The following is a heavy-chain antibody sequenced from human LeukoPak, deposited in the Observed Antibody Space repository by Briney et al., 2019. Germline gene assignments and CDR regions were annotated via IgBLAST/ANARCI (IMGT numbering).Heavy chain of an antibody. D-gene: IGHD6-13*01. V-gene: IGHV4-34*01. CDR1: GGSFSGYY. CDR2: INHSGST. CDR3: ARLTAGSIAAAGANPDNWFDR. Sequence: SETLSLTCAVYGGSFSGYYWSWIRQPPGKGLEWIGEINHSGSTNYNPSLKSRVTISVDTSKNQFSLKLSSVTAADTAVYYCARLTAGSIAAAGANPDNWFDRWGQGTLVTVSS. J-gene: IGHJ5*02.